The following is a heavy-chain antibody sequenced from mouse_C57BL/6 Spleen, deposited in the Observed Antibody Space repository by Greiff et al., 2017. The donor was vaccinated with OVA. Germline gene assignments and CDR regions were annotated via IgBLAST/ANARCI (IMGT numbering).Heavy chain of an antibody. CDR3: AREGDYYGSSYPWFAY. CDR2: ISYSGST. V-gene: IGHV3-1*01. D-gene: IGHD1-1*01. Sequence: EVQLVESGPGMVKPSQSLSLTCTVTGYSITSGYDWHWIRHFPGNKLEWMGYISYSGSTNYNPSLKSRISITHDTSKNHFFLKLNSVTTVDTATYYCAREGDYYGSSYPWFAYWGQGTLVTVSA. J-gene: IGHJ3*01. CDR1: GYSITSGYD.